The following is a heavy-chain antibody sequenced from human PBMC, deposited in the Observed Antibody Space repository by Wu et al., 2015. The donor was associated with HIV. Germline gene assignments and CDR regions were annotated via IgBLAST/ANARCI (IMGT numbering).Heavy chain of an antibody. D-gene: IGHD1-1*01. J-gene: IGHJ3*02. CDR2: MNPNSGNT. CDR3: ARGVHRGRRALDAFDI. CDR1: GGTFSSYD. Sequence: QVQLVQSGAEVKKPGSSVKVSCKASGGTFSSYDINWVRQATGQGLEWMGWMNPNSGNTGYSQKFQGRVTMTRNTSISTAYMELSSLRSEDTAVYYCARGVHRGRRALDAFDIWGQGTMVTVSS. V-gene: IGHV1-8*02.